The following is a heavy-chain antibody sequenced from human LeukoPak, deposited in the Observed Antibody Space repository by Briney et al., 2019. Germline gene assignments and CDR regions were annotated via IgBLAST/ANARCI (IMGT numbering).Heavy chain of an antibody. J-gene: IGHJ3*02. V-gene: IGHV3-74*01. CDR1: EFTFSSYW. CDR2: INSDGSST. D-gene: IGHD3-22*01. Sequence: GGSLRLSCAASEFTFSSYWMHWVRQAPGKGLVWVSRINSDGSSTSYADSVKGRFTISRDNAKNTLYLQMNSLRAEDTAVYYCATPTDYYDSSGYYSLAFDIWGQGTMVTVSS. CDR3: ATPTDYYDSSGYYSLAFDI.